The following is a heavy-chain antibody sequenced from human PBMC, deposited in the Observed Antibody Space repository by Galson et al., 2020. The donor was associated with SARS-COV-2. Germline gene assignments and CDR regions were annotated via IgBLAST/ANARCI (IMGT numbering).Heavy chain of an antibody. Sequence: GESLKISCAASGFTFEDFDMNWVRQVPGKGLEWVSGIDWRYNTRYADSVKGRFTIARDNAANSLYLQMDSLRVEDTALYYCTRGGSTRYYYYDGMDVWGQGTAVTVSS. J-gene: IGHJ6*02. CDR3: TRGGSTRYYYYDGMDV. CDR2: IDWRYNT. D-gene: IGHD2-2*01. V-gene: IGHV3-20*04. CDR1: GFTFEDFD.